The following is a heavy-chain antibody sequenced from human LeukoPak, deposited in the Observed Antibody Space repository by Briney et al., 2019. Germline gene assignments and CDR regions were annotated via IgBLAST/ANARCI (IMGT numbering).Heavy chain of an antibody. CDR3: AKGGYNWNHDYYYMDV. CDR2: ISGSGGST. D-gene: IGHD1-14*01. Sequence: GGSLRLSCAASGFTFSSYAMSWVRQAPGKGLEWVSAISGSGGSTYYADSVKGRFTISRDNSKNTLYLQMNSLRAEDTAVYYCAKGGYNWNHDYYYMDVWGKGTTVTVSS. V-gene: IGHV3-23*01. J-gene: IGHJ6*03. CDR1: GFTFSSYA.